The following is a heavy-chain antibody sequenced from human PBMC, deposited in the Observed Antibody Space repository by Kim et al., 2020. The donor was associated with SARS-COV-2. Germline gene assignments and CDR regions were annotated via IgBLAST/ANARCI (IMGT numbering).Heavy chain of an antibody. Sequence: DSVKGRVTISRDNAKNTVYLQMNSLRPEDTAVYYSVRDLSLVDTPGDDLDYWGQGTLVSVSS. J-gene: IGHJ4*02. V-gene: IGHV3-74*01. D-gene: IGHD2-8*02. CDR3: VRDLSLVDTPGDDLDY.